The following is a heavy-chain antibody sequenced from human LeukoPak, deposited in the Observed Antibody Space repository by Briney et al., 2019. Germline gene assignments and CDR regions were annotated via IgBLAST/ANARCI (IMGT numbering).Heavy chain of an antibody. J-gene: IGHJ3*02. CDR3: AKDALSGYSYGYNSFDI. Sequence: GGSLRLSCAATGFTFDDYAMRWVRQAPGKGLEWVSGISWNSGSIGYADSVKGRFTISRDNAKNSLYLQMNSLRAEDTALYYCAKDALSGYSYGYNSFDIWGQGTMVTVSS. D-gene: IGHD5-18*01. CDR2: ISWNSGSI. V-gene: IGHV3-9*01. CDR1: GFTFDDYA.